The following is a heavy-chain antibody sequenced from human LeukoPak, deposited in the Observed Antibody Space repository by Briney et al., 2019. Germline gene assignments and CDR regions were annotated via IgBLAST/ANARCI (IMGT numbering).Heavy chain of an antibody. D-gene: IGHD2-15*01. Sequence: RGSLRLSCAASGFTFDDYTMYWVRQPPGEGLEWVSLLTWNADRTYYADSVKGRFTISRDNSKNSLYLQMNSLKIEDTALYYCARDIAVAATGGAFDYWGQGTLVTVSS. V-gene: IGHV3-43*01. CDR2: LTWNADRT. CDR1: GFTFDDYT. J-gene: IGHJ4*02. CDR3: ARDIAVAATGGAFDY.